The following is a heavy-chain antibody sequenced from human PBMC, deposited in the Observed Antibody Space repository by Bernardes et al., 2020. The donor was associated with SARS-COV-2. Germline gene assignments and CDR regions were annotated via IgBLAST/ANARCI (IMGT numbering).Heavy chain of an antibody. V-gene: IGHV3-13*01. D-gene: IGHD6-19*01. CDR2: IGTAGDT. Sequence: GWSLRLSCAASGFTFSSYDMHWVRQATGKGLEWVSAIGTAGDTYYPGSVKGRFTISRENAKNSLYLQMNSLRAEDTAVYYCARAGVAGTVDYYYGMDVWGQGTTVTVSS. CDR1: GFTFSSYD. CDR3: ARAGVAGTVDYYYGMDV. J-gene: IGHJ6*02.